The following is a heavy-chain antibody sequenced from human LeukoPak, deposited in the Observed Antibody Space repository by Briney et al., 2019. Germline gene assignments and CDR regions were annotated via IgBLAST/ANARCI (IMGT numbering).Heavy chain of an antibody. Sequence: PGGSLRLSCAASGFIFSSYWMSWVRQAPGKGLEWVANIKQDGSEKYYVDSVRGRFTISRDNAKNSLYLQMSSLRAEDTAVYYCARGGAYCSSTSCYTLGGYFDYWGQGTLVTVSP. CDR2: IKQDGSEK. D-gene: IGHD2-2*02. V-gene: IGHV3-7*01. J-gene: IGHJ4*02. CDR1: GFIFSSYW. CDR3: ARGGAYCSSTSCYTLGGYFDY.